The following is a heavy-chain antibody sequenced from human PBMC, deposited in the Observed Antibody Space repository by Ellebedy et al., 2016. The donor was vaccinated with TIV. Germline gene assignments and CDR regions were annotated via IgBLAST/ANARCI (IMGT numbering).Heavy chain of an antibody. Sequence: ASVKVSXXASGYTFTSYGISWVRQAPGQGLEWMGWISAYNGNTNYAQKLQGRVTMTTDTSTSTAYMELRSLRSDDTAVYYCARSTMTAPLGYWGQGTLVTVSS. CDR3: ARSTMTAPLGY. V-gene: IGHV1-18*01. D-gene: IGHD3-22*01. CDR2: ISAYNGNT. CDR1: GYTFTSYG. J-gene: IGHJ4*02.